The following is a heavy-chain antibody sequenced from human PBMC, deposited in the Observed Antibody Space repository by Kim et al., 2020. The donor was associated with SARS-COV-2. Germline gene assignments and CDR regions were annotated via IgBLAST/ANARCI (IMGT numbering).Heavy chain of an antibody. CDR2: ITAYNGNT. CDR3: ARAPLTFYGLYYYGMDG. J-gene: IGHJ6*02. V-gene: IGHV1-18*01. CDR1: GYTFTSYG. D-gene: IGHD3-10*01. Sequence: ASVKVSCKASGYTFTSYGISWVRQAPGQGLEWLGWITAYNGNTNYAQKLQGRVTMTTDTSTSTAYMALRSLRSDDTAVYYCARAPLTFYGLYYYGMDGWGQGVTVAVS.